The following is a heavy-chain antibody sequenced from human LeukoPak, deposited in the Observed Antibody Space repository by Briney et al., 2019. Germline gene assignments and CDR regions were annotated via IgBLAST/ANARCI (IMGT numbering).Heavy chain of an antibody. Sequence: PGGTLRLSCAASGFTFSTYAMSWVRQAPGKGLEWVSGISGSSGYTYYADSVEGRFTISRDNSKNTLYLQMNSLRGEDTAVYYCAKDFRGGQLWASSLLRRPHYVDYWGQGTLVTVSS. J-gene: IGHJ4*02. CDR2: ISGSSGYT. CDR1: GFTFSTYA. V-gene: IGHV3-23*01. CDR3: AKDFRGGQLWASSLLRRPHYVDY. D-gene: IGHD3-10*01.